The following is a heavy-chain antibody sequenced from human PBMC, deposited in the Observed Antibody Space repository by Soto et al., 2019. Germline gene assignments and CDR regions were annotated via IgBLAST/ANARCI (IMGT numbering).Heavy chain of an antibody. CDR2: IYSSGTT. Sequence: PSETLSLTCTVSGGSISSGGYYWSWIRQHPEKGLEWIGYIYSSGTTYFNPSLLSRVGMSLDTSGNRFSLRLTSVTAADTAVYYCARGADYGDTVREYFFDFWGQGALVTVS. CDR3: ARGADYGDTVREYFFDF. CDR1: GGSISSGGYY. D-gene: IGHD4-17*01. J-gene: IGHJ4*01. V-gene: IGHV4-31*03.